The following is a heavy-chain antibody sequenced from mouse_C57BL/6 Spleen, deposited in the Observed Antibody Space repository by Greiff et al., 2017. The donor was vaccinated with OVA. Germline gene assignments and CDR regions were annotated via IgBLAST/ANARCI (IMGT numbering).Heavy chain of an antibody. CDR2: ISYDGSN. V-gene: IGHV3-6*01. J-gene: IGHJ3*01. CDR3: ARGRVYDGSSAY. Sequence: DVKLVESGPGLVKPSQSLSLTCSVTGYSITSGYYWNWIRQFPGNKLEWMGYISYDGSNNYNPSLKNRISITRDTSKNQFFLKLNSVTTEYTATYYCARGRVYDGSSAYWGQGTLVTVSA. CDR1: GYSITSGYY. D-gene: IGHD1-2*01.